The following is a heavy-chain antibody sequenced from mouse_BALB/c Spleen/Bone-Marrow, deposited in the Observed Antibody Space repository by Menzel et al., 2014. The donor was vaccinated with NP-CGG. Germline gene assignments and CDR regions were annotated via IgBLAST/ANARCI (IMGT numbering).Heavy chain of an antibody. CDR3: ARNSNFFAMDS. D-gene: IGHD2-5*01. J-gene: IGHJ4*01. Sequence: VKLVESGPGLVAPSQSLSITCTISGFSLTRYGVHWVRQPPGKGLEWLVEIWSDGSTTYNSTLKSRLSITKDNSKSQVFLKMNSLQTDDSAMYYCARNSNFFAMDSWGQGTSVTVSS. CDR1: GFSLTRYG. CDR2: IWSDGST. V-gene: IGHV2-6-1*01.